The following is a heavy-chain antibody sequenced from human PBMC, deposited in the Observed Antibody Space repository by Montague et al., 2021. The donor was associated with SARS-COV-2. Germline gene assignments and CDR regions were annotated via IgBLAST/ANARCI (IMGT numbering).Heavy chain of an antibody. CDR1: GFTVSSNY. D-gene: IGHD3-9*01. V-gene: IGHV3-66*01. Sequence: SLRLSCAASGFTVSSNYMSWVRQAPGKGLEWVSVIYSDGSTYYADSVKGRFTISRDNSKNTLYLQMNSLRAEDTAVDYCARDRHWTNTYYDILTGYQYYYYGMDVWGQGTTVTVSS. J-gene: IGHJ6*02. CDR3: ARDRHWTNTYYDILTGYQYYYYGMDV. CDR2: IYSDGST.